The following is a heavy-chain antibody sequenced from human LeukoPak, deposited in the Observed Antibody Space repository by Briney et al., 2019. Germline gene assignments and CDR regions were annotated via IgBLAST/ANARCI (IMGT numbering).Heavy chain of an antibody. CDR3: AKGGRDGYTYPYYFDY. J-gene: IGHJ4*02. CDR1: GFTFSSYA. Sequence: PGGSLRLSCAASGFTFSSYAMTWVRQAPGKGLEWVSLITGSGGSTYYADSVKGRFTISRDNSKNTLYLQMDSLRAEDTAVYYCAKGGRDGYTYPYYFDYWGQGTLVTVSS. D-gene: IGHD5-24*01. V-gene: IGHV3-23*01. CDR2: ITGSGGST.